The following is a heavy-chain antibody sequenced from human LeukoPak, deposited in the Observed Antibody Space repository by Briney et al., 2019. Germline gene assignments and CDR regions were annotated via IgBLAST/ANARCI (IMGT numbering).Heavy chain of an antibody. J-gene: IGHJ4*02. CDR3: AKDSLQYYYDSSGYSPFDY. D-gene: IGHD3-22*01. CDR2: ISWNSGSI. V-gene: IGHV3-9*01. Sequence: GRSLRLSCAASGFTFDDYAMHWVRQAPGKGLEWVSGISWNSGSIGYADSVKGRFTISRDNVKNSLYLQMNSLRAEDTALYYCAKDSLQYYYDSSGYSPFDYWGQGTLVTVSS. CDR1: GFTFDDYA.